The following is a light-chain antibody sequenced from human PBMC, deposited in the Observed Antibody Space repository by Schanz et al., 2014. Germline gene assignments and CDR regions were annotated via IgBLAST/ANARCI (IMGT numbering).Light chain of an antibody. CDR2: AAS. V-gene: IGKV1-39*01. Sequence: DIQMTQSPSSLSASVGDRVTITCRASQSISNHLNWYQHKPGKAPKLLIYAASSLQSGVPSRFSGSGSGIDFALTISSLQPEDFATYYGKQGSSLPLTFGGGTMAGIK. CDR1: QSISNH. J-gene: IGKJ4*01. CDR3: KQGSSLPLT.